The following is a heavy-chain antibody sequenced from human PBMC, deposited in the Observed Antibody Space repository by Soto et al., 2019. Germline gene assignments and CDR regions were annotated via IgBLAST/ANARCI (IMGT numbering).Heavy chain of an antibody. D-gene: IGHD3-22*01. CDR1: GYTFTSYG. J-gene: IGHJ5*02. V-gene: IGHV1-18*01. Sequence: ASVKVSCKASGYTFTSYGISWVRQAPGQGLEWMGWISAYNGNTNYAQKLQGRVTMTTDTSTSTAYMELRSLRSDDTAVYYCARDRGNYYDSSGLGWFDPWGQGTLVTVSS. CDR2: ISAYNGNT. CDR3: ARDRGNYYDSSGLGWFDP.